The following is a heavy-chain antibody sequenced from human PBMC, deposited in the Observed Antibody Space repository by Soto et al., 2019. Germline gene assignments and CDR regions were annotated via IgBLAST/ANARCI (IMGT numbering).Heavy chain of an antibody. Sequence: GGSLRLSCAASGFTVSSKYITWVRQAPGKGLEWVSVIYSGGSTYYADSVKGRFTISRDNSKNAVFLQMNSLRVEDTAVYYCASGWWPAGADLWGQGTPVTVSS. J-gene: IGHJ5*02. CDR3: ASGWWPAGADL. CDR1: GFTVSSKY. CDR2: IYSGGST. D-gene: IGHD2-15*01. V-gene: IGHV3-53*01.